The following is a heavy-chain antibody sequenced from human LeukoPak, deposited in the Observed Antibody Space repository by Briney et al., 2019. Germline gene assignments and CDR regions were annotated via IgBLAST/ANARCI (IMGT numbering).Heavy chain of an antibody. Sequence: SETLSLTCAVYGGSFSGYYWSWIRQPPGKGLEWIGEINHSGSTNYNPSLKSRVTISVDTSKNQFSLELSSVTAADTAVYYCARGPGYSGYDSDYYYGMDVWGKGTTVTVSS. D-gene: IGHD5-12*01. CDR1: GGSFSGYY. CDR2: INHSGST. CDR3: ARGPGYSGYDSDYYYGMDV. V-gene: IGHV4-34*01. J-gene: IGHJ6*04.